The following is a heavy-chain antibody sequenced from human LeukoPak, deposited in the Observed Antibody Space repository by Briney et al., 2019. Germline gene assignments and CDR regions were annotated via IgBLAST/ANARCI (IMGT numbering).Heavy chain of an antibody. CDR2: ISGSGGST. Sequence: GASLRLSCAASGFTFSSYAMSWVRQAPGKGLEWVSAISGSGGSTYYADSVKGRFTISRDNSKNTLYLQMNSLRAEDTAVYYCAKDNSTVITKLSYYYGMDVWGQGTTVTVSS. V-gene: IGHV3-23*01. CDR1: GFTFSSYA. CDR3: AKDNSTVITKLSYYYGMDV. J-gene: IGHJ6*02. D-gene: IGHD4-11*01.